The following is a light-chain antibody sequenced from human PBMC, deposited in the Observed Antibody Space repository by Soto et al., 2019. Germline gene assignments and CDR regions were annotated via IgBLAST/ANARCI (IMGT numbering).Light chain of an antibody. CDR3: QQRSNWTYT. V-gene: IGKV3-11*01. CDR1: QSVSSY. CDR2: DAS. J-gene: IGKJ2*01. Sequence: EIVLTQSPATLSLSPGERATLSCRASQSVSSYLAWYRQKPGQAPRLLIYDASNRATGIPARFSGSGSGTDFTLTISRLETEDFAVYECQQRSNWTYTFSQGTKVDIK.